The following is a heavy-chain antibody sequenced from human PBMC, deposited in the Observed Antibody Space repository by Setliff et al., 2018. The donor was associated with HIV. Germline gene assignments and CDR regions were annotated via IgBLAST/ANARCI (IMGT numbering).Heavy chain of an antibody. V-gene: IGHV1-69*13. CDR1: GGTFSSYA. CDR3: ATGGYYYYDKSDYYYHIDV. J-gene: IGHJ6*03. CDR2: IIPIYGTA. D-gene: IGHD3-22*01. Sequence: SVKVSCKASGGTFSSYAISWVRQAPGQGLEWMGGIIPIYGTANYAQKFQGRVTITADGSSSTAYMELSSLRSEDTAVYYCATGGYYYYDKSDYYYHIDVWGKGTTVTVSS.